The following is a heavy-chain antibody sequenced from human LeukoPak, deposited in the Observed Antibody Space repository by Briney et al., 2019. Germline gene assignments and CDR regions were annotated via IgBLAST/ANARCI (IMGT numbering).Heavy chain of an antibody. D-gene: IGHD3-22*01. V-gene: IGHV3-74*01. CDR2: INIDGRST. CDR1: GFTFTSYW. J-gene: IGHJ4*02. CDR3: ASYYYDSGGYSSANF. Sequence: GGSLRLSCLASGFTFTSYWIHWVRQAPGKGLVWVSRINIDGRSTSYADSVKGRFTISRDNAKNTVYLQMNSLGVEDTAVYYCASYYYDSGGYSSANFRGQGTLVTVSS.